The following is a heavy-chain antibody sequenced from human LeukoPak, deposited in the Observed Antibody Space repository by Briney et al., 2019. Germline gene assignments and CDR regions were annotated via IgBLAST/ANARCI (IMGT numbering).Heavy chain of an antibody. Sequence: GGSLTLSCAASGFTYSDYYMSWMRQAPGKGMEGVSCIRTSSSYTNYADSVKGRFTVSRDNAKHSVYLQMNSLRAEDTAVYYCTSRYRSGGRCPGYYQHWGQGTLVTVSS. D-gene: IGHD2-15*01. CDR2: IRTSSSYT. CDR1: GFTYSDYY. CDR3: TSRYRSGGRCPGYYQH. V-gene: IGHV3-11*06. J-gene: IGHJ1*01.